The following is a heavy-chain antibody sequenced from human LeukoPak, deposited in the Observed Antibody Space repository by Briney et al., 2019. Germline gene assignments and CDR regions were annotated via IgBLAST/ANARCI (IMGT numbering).Heavy chain of an antibody. Sequence: GGSLRLSCAASGFTFSKAWMSWVRQAPGKGREWVGRIKSKSDHETTDYAAPVKGRFTISRDDSTNTVYLQMNSLKTEDTAVYYCTTIGTVTPWYYYGMDVWGQGTTVTVSS. J-gene: IGHJ6*02. CDR3: TTIGTVTPWYYYGMDV. CDR2: IKSKSDHETT. CDR1: GFTFSKAW. V-gene: IGHV3-15*01. D-gene: IGHD4-17*01.